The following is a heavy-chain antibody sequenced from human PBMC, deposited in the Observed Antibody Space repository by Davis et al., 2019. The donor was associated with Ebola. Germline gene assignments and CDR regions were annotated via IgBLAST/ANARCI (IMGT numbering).Heavy chain of an antibody. Sequence: PSETLSLTCTVSGGSISSGDYYWSWIRQPPGKGLEWIGYIYYSGSTYYNPSLKSRVTISVDTSKNQFSLKLSSVTAADTAVYYCARAQGIYGSHYYYYYGMDVWGQGTTVTVSS. J-gene: IGHJ6*02. CDR3: ARAQGIYGSHYYYYYGMDV. V-gene: IGHV4-30-4*01. D-gene: IGHD3-10*01. CDR2: IYYSGST. CDR1: GGSISSGDYY.